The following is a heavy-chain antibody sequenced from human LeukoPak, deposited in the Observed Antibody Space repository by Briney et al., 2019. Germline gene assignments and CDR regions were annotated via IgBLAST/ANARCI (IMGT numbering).Heavy chain of an antibody. CDR3: ARVYSSGYYSQS. CDR1: GGSISSSSYY. D-gene: IGHD3-22*01. V-gene: IGHV4-39*07. CDR2: IFYSGNT. J-gene: IGHJ4*02. Sequence: SETLSLTCTVSGGSISSSSYYWGWIRQPPGKGLEWIGNIFYSGNTYYNPSLKSRVTISVDTSKNQFSLKLSSVTAADTAVYYCARVYSSGYYSQSWGQGTLVTVSS.